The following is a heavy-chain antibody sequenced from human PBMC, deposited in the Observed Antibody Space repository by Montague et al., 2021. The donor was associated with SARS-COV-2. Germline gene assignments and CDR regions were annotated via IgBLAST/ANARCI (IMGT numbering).Heavy chain of an antibody. CDR1: GGSINSFY. J-gene: IGHJ4*02. V-gene: IGHV4-59*08. CDR2: IHHSGST. CDR3: ATQAGGFTSGSFDY. D-gene: IGHD6-13*01. Sequence: SETLSLTCTVSGGSINSFYWSWVRQSPGKRMEWIGYIHHSGSTNYNPSLQSRVTMSLDTSRNQLSLKLSSVTAADTAIYYCATQAGGFTSGSFDYWGQGTLVTVSS.